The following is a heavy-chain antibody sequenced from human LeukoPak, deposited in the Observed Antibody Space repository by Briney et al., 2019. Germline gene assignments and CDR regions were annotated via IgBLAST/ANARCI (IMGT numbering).Heavy chain of an antibody. CDR1: GGSFSGYY. Sequence: SETLSLICTVYGGSFSGYYWSWIRQPPGNGLEWIGEINHSGSTNYNPSLKSRVTLSVDTSKNQFSLKLNSVTAADTAVYYGARGGWRLPSVVWGKGTTVTVSS. CDR3: ARGGWRLPSVV. D-gene: IGHD2-15*01. J-gene: IGHJ6*04. V-gene: IGHV4-34*01. CDR2: INHSGST.